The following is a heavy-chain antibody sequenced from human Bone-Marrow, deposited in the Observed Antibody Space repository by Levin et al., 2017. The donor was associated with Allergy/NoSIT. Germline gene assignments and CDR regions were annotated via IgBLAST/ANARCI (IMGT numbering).Heavy chain of an antibody. CDR3: AREVRDCTNGVCYTGNWFDP. CDR2: IYYSGST. J-gene: IGHJ5*02. V-gene: IGHV4-61*01. CDR1: GGSVRSGSYY. Sequence: SQTLSLTCTVSGGSVRSGSYYWSWIRQPPGKGLEWIGYIYYSGSTNYNPSLKSRVTISVDTSKNQFSLKLSSVTAADTAVYYCAREVRDCTNGVCYTGNWFDPWGQGTLVTVSS. D-gene: IGHD2-8*01.